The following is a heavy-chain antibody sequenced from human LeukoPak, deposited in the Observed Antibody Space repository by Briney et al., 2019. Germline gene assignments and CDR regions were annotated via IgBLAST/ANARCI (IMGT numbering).Heavy chain of an antibody. D-gene: IGHD3-16*01. CDR2: ISSSGSTI. Sequence: GGSLRLSCAASGFTFSSYEMNWVRQAPGKGLEWVSYISSSGSTIYYADSVKGRFTISRDNAKNSLYLQMNSLRAEDTAVYYCARVGAAWAFDIWGQGTMVTVSS. CDR3: ARVGAAWAFDI. CDR1: GFTFSSYE. J-gene: IGHJ3*02. V-gene: IGHV3-48*03.